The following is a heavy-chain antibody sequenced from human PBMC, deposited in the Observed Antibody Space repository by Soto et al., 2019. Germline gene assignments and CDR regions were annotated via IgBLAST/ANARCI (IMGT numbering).Heavy chain of an antibody. V-gene: IGHV3-33*01. D-gene: IGHD2-15*01. J-gene: IGHJ6*02. CDR2: IWYDGSNK. CDR3: ARDGGCSGGSCYSYYYYGMDV. CDR1: GFTFSSYG. Sequence: GGSLRLSCAASGFTFSSYGMHWVRQAPGKGLEGVAVIWYDGSNKYYADSVKGRFTISRDNSKNTLYLQMNSLRAEDTAVYYCARDGGCSGGSCYSYYYYGMDVWGQGTTVTVSS.